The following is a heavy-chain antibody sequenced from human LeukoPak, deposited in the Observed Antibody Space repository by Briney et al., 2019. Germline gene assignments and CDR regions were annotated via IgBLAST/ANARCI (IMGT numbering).Heavy chain of an antibody. J-gene: IGHJ4*02. CDR2: ISAYNGNT. V-gene: IGHV1-18*01. CDR1: GYTFTSYG. CDR3: ATDRGWPMYYFDY. Sequence: ASVKVSCKASGYTFTSYGISWVRQAPGQGLEWMGWISAYNGNTIYAQKFQGRVTMTEDTSTDTAYMELSSLRSEDTAVYYCATDRGWPMYYFDYWGQGTLATVSS. D-gene: IGHD6-19*01.